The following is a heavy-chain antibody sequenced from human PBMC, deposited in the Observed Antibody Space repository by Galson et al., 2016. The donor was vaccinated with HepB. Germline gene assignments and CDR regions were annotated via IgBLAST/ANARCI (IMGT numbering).Heavy chain of an antibody. J-gene: IGHJ6*03. V-gene: IGHV3-33*06. D-gene: IGHD4-17*01. CDR1: GFTFSCCG. CDR2: IWPDATNE. CDR3: AKEGHYEGHFYMDV. Sequence: SLRLSCAASGFTFSCCGMHWVRQAPGKGLEWVAVIWPDATNEKYGDAVKGRFTISRDNPKNTLYLQMNSLRVEDTAVYYCAKEGHYEGHFYMDVWGEGTTVTVSS.